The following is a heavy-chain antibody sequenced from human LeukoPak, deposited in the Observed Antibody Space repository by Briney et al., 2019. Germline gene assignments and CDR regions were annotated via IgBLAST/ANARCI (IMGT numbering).Heavy chain of an antibody. D-gene: IGHD1-7*01. Sequence: SETLSLTCTVSGGSISSYYWSWIRQPPGKGLEWIGYIYYSGSTKYNPSLKSRVTVSVGASKTQFSLKLNSVTAADTAVYYCARGSRELYYFDYWGQGTLVIVSS. CDR1: GGSISSYY. J-gene: IGHJ4*02. CDR3: ARGSRELYYFDY. V-gene: IGHV4-59*01. CDR2: IYYSGST.